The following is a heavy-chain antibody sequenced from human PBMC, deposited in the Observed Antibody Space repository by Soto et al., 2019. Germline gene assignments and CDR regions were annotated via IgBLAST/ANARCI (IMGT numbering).Heavy chain of an antibody. J-gene: IGHJ4*02. D-gene: IGHD5-18*01. CDR3: AREEWGSYGSNDY. V-gene: IGHV1-2*02. CDR2: INPDSGGT. Sequence: QVQLVQSGAEVKKPGASVKVSCKASGYTITGFYMHWVRQAPGHGLEWMGWINPDSGGTNYAQKLQGRVTMTRDTSISTAYMELSRLRSDDTGVYYCAREEWGSYGSNDYWGQGTLVTVSS. CDR1: GYTITGFY.